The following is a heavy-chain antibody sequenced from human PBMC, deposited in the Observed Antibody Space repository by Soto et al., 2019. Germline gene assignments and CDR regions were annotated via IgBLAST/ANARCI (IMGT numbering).Heavy chain of an antibody. V-gene: IGHV3-21*01. CDR3: ARFRRDGYNLDY. J-gene: IGHJ4*02. D-gene: IGHD5-12*01. Sequence: EVQLVESGGGLVKPGGSLRLSCAASGFTFSSYSMNWVRQAPGKGLEWVSSISSSTSYMYYADSVKGRFIISRDNARNSLYLQMNSLRAEDTAVYYCARFRRDGYNLDYWGQGTLVTVSS. CDR1: GFTFSSYS. CDR2: ISSSTSYM.